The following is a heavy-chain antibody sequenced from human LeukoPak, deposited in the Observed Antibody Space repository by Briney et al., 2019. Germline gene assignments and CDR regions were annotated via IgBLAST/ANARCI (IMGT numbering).Heavy chain of an antibody. V-gene: IGHV3-30*03. Sequence: PGGSLRLSCAASGFTFSSYGMHWVRQAPGKGLEWVAVISYDGSNKYYADSVKGRFTISRDNSKNMVYLQMNSLRAEDTALYYCAGGQMFTSGGFDTWGQGALVTVSS. J-gene: IGHJ5*02. CDR1: GFTFSSYG. CDR2: ISYDGSNK. CDR3: AGGQMFTSGGFDT. D-gene: IGHD6-19*01.